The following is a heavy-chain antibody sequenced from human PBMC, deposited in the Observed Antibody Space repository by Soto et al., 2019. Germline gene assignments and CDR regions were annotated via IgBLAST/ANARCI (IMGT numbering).Heavy chain of an antibody. Sequence: QVQLVQSGAEVKKPGSSVKVSCKASGGTFSSYAISWVRQAPGQGLEWMGGIIPIFGTANYAQKFQRRVTITADESTRTAYVELSSLRSEATAVYYCSGGSSLRRYYYYGMDVWGNGTTVTVSS. J-gene: IGHJ6*04. CDR1: GGTFSSYA. CDR3: SGGSSLRRYYYYGMDV. D-gene: IGHD6-6*01. V-gene: IGHV1-69*01. CDR2: IIPIFGTA.